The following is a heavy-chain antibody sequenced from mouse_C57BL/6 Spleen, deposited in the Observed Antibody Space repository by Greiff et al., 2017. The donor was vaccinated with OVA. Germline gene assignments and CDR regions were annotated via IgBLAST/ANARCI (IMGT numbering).Heavy chain of an antibody. J-gene: IGHJ4*01. CDR2: IYPGDGDT. CDR1: GYAFSSSW. V-gene: IGHV1-82*01. Sequence: VQLQQSGPELVKPGASVKISCKASGYAFSSSWMNWVKQRPGKGLEWIGRIYPGDGDTNYNGKFKGKATLTADKSSSTAYMQLSSLTSEDSAVYFCAIFGGYAMDYWGQGTSVTVSS. CDR3: AIFGGYAMDY. D-gene: IGHD1-1*02.